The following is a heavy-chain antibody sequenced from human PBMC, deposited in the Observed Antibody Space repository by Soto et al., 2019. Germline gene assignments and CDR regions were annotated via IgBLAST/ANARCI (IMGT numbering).Heavy chain of an antibody. Sequence: QVQLVESGGGVVQPGSSLRLDCAASGFTLSSHGMHRVRQAPGKGLEWGAVISYDESNKSYADSVRGRVAISRDTSRNTLYLQMNSLTVDDTAVYVCAIQRLARWQRSEIDSLGQGTLVTVSS. CDR2: ISYDESNK. CDR3: AIQRLARWQRSEIDS. CDR1: GFTLSSHG. V-gene: IGHV3-30*03. J-gene: IGHJ4*02. D-gene: IGHD5-12*01.